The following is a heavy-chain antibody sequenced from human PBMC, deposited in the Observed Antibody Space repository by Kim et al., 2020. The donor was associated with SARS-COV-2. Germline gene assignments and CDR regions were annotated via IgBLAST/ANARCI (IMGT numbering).Heavy chain of an antibody. Sequence: SGKGRFTISRDNSKNSLYLQMNSLRTEDTALYYCASDIVVVPAAMWAFDYWGQGTLVTVSS. V-gene: IGHV3-43*01. J-gene: IGHJ4*02. D-gene: IGHD2-2*01. CDR3: ASDIVVVPAAMWAFDY.